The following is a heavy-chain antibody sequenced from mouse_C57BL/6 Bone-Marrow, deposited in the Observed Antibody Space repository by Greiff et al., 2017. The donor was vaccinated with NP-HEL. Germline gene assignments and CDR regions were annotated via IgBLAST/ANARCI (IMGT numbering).Heavy chain of an antibody. CDR3: ARYAELTGYFDY. V-gene: IGHV7-1*01. J-gene: IGHJ2*01. Sequence: EVKLMESGGGLVQSGRSLRLSCATSGFTFSDFYMEWVRQAPGKGLEWIAASRNKANDYTTEYSASVKGRFIVSRDTSQSILYLQMNALRAEDTAIYYCARYAELTGYFDYWGQGTTLTVSS. CDR2: SRNKANDYTT. D-gene: IGHD4-1*01. CDR1: GFTFSDFY.